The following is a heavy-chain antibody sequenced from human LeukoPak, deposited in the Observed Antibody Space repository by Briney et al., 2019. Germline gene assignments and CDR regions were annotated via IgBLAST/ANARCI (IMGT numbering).Heavy chain of an antibody. V-gene: IGHV3-23*01. CDR2: ISGSGGST. D-gene: IGHD3-22*01. CDR1: GFSFSSYA. CDR3: AKDYYYDSSGDAFDI. J-gene: IGHJ3*02. Sequence: GGSLRLSCAASGFSFSSYAMSWVRQAPGKGLEWVSAISGSGGSTYYADSVKGRFTISRDNSKNTLYLQMNSLRAEDTAVYYCAKDYYYDSSGDAFDIWGQGTMVTVSS.